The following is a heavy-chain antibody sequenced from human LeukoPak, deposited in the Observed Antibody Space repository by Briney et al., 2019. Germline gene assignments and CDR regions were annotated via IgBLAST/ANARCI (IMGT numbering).Heavy chain of an antibody. CDR2: IHPNSGGT. J-gene: IGHJ3*02. V-gene: IGHV1-2*02. D-gene: IGHD1-14*01. CDR1: GFTFTGYY. Sequence: ASVKVSCKTSGFTFTGYYMHWVRQAPGQGLEWMGWIHPNSGGTDYAQKFQGRVTMDRDTSIRTVYMELSRLRPDDTAVYYCVRVMGRNYIPNPRDAFEIWGQGTVVTVSS. CDR3: VRVMGRNYIPNPRDAFEI.